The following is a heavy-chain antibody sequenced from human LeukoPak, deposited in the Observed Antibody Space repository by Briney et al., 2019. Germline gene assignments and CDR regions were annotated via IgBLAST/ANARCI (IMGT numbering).Heavy chain of an antibody. J-gene: IGHJ5*02. CDR2: IYYSGST. CDR1: GGSISSSSYY. D-gene: IGHD6-19*01. Sequence: PSETLSLTCTVSGGSISSSSYYWGWIRQPPGKGLEWIGSIYYSGSTYYNPSLKSRVTISVDTSKNQFSLKLSSVTAADTAVYYCASFSIAVAGTSWFDPWGQGTLVTVSS. CDR3: ASFSIAVAGTSWFDP. V-gene: IGHV4-39*01.